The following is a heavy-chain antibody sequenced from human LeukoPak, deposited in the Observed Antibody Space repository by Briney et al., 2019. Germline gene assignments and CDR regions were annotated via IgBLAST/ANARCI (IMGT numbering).Heavy chain of an antibody. CDR2: ISSSSSTI. J-gene: IGHJ6*02. CDR3: ARDWRYYYDTPYYYGMDV. V-gene: IGHV3-48*01. CDR1: GFAFKTYA. Sequence: GGSLRLSCAASGFAFKTYAMSWVRQAPGKGLEWISYISSSSSTIYYADSVKGRFTISRDKAKNSLFLQMNSLRAEDTAVYYCARDWRYYYDTPYYYGMDVWGQGTTVTVSS. D-gene: IGHD3-22*01.